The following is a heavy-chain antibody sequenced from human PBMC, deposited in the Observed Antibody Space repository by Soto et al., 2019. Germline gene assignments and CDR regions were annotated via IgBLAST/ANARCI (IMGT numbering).Heavy chain of an antibody. CDR1: EFTFSNYA. D-gene: IGHD6-13*01. CDR2: ISDNGGTT. V-gene: IGHV3-23*01. CDR3: AHLNPGIAAAGSGYFDY. Sequence: GGSLRLSCAASEFTFSNYAMSWVRQAPGKGLEWVSSISDNGGTTYYADSVKSRLTIIKDTSKNQVVLTMTNMDPVDTATYYCAHLNPGIAAAGSGYFDYWGQGTLVTVSS. J-gene: IGHJ4*02.